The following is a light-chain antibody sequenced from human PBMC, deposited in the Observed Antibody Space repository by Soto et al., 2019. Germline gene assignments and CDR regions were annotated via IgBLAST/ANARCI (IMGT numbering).Light chain of an antibody. V-gene: IGKV3-11*01. J-gene: IGKJ1*01. CDR3: HQRQSWPRT. CDR2: LTS. CDR1: QAVNTR. Sequence: TQSPATLSSFPGDRVTLSCRASQAVNTRLAWYQHKPGQAPRLLIYLTSNRAAGIPARFSGSGSETDFTLTISDVEPEDFAVYYCHQRQSWPRTFGQGTKVDNK.